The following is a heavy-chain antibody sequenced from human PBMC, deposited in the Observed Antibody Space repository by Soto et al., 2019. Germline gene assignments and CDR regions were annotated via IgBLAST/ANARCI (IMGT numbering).Heavy chain of an antibody. CDR2: ISGSGGST. CDR1: GFTFSSYA. V-gene: IGHV3-23*01. Sequence: GGSLRLSCAASGFTFSSYAMSWVRQAPGKGLEWVSAISGSGGSTYYADSVKGRFTISRDNSKNTLYLQMNSLRAEDTAVYYCAKDTTLRFLETEGGCAFDIWGQGTTVTVSS. D-gene: IGHD3-3*01. CDR3: AKDTTLRFLETEGGCAFDI. J-gene: IGHJ3*02.